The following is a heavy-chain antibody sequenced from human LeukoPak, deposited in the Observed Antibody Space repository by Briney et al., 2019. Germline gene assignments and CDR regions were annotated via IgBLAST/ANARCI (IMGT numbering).Heavy chain of an antibody. V-gene: IGHV1-18*01. Sequence: GASVKVSCKASGYPFLNYAITWVRQAPGQGLEWMGWISAYNGQTNYAQSLQGRVTMTTDTSTTTAYMELRSLRSDDTAVYYCARVWDCSPRGRFDYWGQGTLVTVSS. D-gene: IGHD2-15*01. CDR1: GYPFLNYA. CDR2: ISAYNGQT. J-gene: IGHJ4*02. CDR3: ARVWDCSPRGRFDY.